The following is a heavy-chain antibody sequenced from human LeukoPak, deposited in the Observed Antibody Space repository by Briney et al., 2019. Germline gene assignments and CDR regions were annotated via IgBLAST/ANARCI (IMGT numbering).Heavy chain of an antibody. D-gene: IGHD5-18*01. Sequence: PSETLSLTCTVSGGSISSSSYYWGWIRQPPGKGLEWIGSIYYSGSTYYNPSLKSRVTISVDTSKNQFSLNLSSVTAADTAVYYCARRYTYGYFDYWGQGTLVTVSS. CDR3: ARRYTYGYFDY. CDR1: GGSISSSSYY. V-gene: IGHV4-39*01. J-gene: IGHJ4*02. CDR2: IYYSGST.